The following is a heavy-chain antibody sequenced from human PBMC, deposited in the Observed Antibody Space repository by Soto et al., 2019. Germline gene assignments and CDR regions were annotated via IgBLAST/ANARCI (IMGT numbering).Heavy chain of an antibody. D-gene: IGHD3-16*01. Sequence: PEESLKISCKGSGYSFTSHWIGWVLQMPWKGLEWMGIIYPGDSDTRYSPSLQGQVTISADKSISTAYLQWSSLKASDTAMYYCARRSHDYIWGSYPYNDFDIWGQGTMVTVSS. J-gene: IGHJ3*02. CDR2: IYPGDSDT. V-gene: IGHV5-51*01. CDR3: ARRSHDYIWGSYPYNDFDI. CDR1: GYSFTSHW.